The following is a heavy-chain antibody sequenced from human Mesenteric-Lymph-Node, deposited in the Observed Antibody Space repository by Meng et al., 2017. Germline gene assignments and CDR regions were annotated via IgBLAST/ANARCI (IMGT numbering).Heavy chain of an antibody. J-gene: IGHJ3*02. D-gene: IGHD3-10*01. V-gene: IGHV3-9*03. CDR3: ARITMVRGVISAFDI. Sequence: GGSLRLSCAASGFTFDDYAMHWVRQAPGKGLEWVSGISWNSGSIGYADSVKGRFTISRDNAKNSLYLQMNSLRAEDMALYYCARITMVRGVISAFDIWGQGTMVTVSS. CDR2: ISWNSGSI. CDR1: GFTFDDYA.